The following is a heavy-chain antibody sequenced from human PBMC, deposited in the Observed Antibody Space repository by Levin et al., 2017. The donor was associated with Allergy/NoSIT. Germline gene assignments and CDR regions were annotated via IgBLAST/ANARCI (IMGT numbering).Heavy chain of an antibody. CDR1: GFSLSTSGVG. CDR2: IYWDDDK. V-gene: IGHV2-5*02. Sequence: SGPTLLKPTQTLTLTCTFSGFSLSTSGVGVGWIRQPPGKALEWLALIYWDDDKRYSPSLKSRLTITKDTSKNQVVLTMTNMDPVDTATYYCAHRRLYSSGWLFDYWGQGTLVTVSS. D-gene: IGHD6-19*01. CDR3: AHRRLYSSGWLFDY. J-gene: IGHJ4*02.